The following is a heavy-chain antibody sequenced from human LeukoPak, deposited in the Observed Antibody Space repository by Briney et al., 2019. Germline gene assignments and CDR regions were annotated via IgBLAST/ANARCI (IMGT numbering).Heavy chain of an antibody. CDR2: INPNSGGT. CDR3: ARVGVYGSGSYAAYYYMDV. J-gene: IGHJ6*03. D-gene: IGHD3-10*01. Sequence: ASVKVSCKASGYTFTGYYMHWVRQAPGQGLEWMGWINPNSGGTNYAQKFQGRVTMTRDTSISTAYVELSRLRSDDTAVYYCARVGVYGSGSYAAYYYMDVWGKGTTVTISS. V-gene: IGHV1-2*02. CDR1: GYTFTGYY.